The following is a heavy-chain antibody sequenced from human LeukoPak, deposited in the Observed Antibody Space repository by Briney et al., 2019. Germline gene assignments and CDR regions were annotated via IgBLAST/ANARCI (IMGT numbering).Heavy chain of an antibody. V-gene: IGHV1-69*05. Sequence: SVNVSCKASGGTFSSYAISWVRQAPGQGLEWMGGIISIFCTANYAQKFQGRVTITTAESTSTAYMELSSLRSEDTAVYYCARGMGAAAGSTRYYFDYWGQGTLVTVSS. CDR3: ARGMGAAAGSTRYYFDY. J-gene: IGHJ4*02. CDR2: IISIFCTA. D-gene: IGHD6-13*01. CDR1: GGTFSSYA.